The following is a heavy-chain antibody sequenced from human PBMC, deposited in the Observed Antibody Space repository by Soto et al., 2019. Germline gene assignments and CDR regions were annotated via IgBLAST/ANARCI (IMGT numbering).Heavy chain of an antibody. CDR1: GGSISSSSYY. CDR2: IYYSGST. Sequence: SETLSLTCTVSGGSISSSSYYWGWIRQPPGKGLEWIGSIYYSGSTYYNPSLKSRVTISVDTSKNQFSLKLSSVTAADTAVYYCARHFSSPGYYYYYMDVWGKGTTVTVSS. D-gene: IGHD6-6*01. CDR3: ARHFSSPGYYYYYMDV. J-gene: IGHJ6*03. V-gene: IGHV4-39*01.